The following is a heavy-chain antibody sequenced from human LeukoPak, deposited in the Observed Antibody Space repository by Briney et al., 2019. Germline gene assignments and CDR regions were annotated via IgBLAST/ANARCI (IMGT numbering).Heavy chain of an antibody. CDR2: IYYSGST. V-gene: IGHV4-39*01. CDR3: ARLSPNIVVVPPAPGYVDY. Sequence: PSETLSLTCTVSGGSISSSSYYWGWIRQPPGKGLEWIGNIYYSGSTYYNPSLKSRVTISVDTSKNQFSLKLSSVTAGDTAVYYCARLSPNIVVVPPAPGYVDYWGQGTLVTVSS. J-gene: IGHJ4*02. D-gene: IGHD2-2*01. CDR1: GGSISSSSYY.